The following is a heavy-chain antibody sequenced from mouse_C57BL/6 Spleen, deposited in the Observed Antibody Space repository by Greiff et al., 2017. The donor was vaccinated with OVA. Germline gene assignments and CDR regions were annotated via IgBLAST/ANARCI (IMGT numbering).Heavy chain of an antibody. CDR1: GYTFTGYC. D-gene: IGHD1-1*01. Sequence: QVQLQQSGAELMKPGASVKLSCKATGYTFTGYCIEWVKQTPGHGLEWIGEILPGSGSTYYYEKFKGKAIFTADTSSNTAYRQLSSLTTEESAIYYCARWRGNYGAMDYWGQGTSVTVSS. CDR3: ARWRGNYGAMDY. V-gene: IGHV1-9*01. CDR2: ILPGSGST. J-gene: IGHJ4*01.